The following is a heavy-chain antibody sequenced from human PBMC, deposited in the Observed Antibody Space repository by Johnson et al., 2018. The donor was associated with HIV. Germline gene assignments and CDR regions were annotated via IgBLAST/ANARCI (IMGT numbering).Heavy chain of an antibody. CDR2: LKSKTDGGTT. D-gene: IGHD3-16*01. CDR1: GFTFTNAW. Sequence: VQLVESGGGLVKPGGSLRLSCAASGFTFTNAWMNWVRQAPGKGLEWVGRLKSKTDGGTTDYAAPVKGRFTISRDDSKNTLYLQMNSLRAEDTAVYYCSRGGWGDACDIGGQGTMVTVSA. CDR3: SRGGWGDACDI. J-gene: IGHJ3*02. V-gene: IGHV3-15*01.